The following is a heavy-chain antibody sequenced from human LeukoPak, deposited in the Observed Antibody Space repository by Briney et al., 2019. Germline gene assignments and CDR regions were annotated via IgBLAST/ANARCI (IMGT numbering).Heavy chain of an antibody. CDR2: ISGSGGST. D-gene: IGHD5-18*01. V-gene: IGHV3-23*01. CDR3: ARDLGGYSYGSHFDY. CDR1: GFTFSSYA. J-gene: IGHJ4*02. Sequence: GGSLRLSCAASGFTFSSYAMSWVRQAPGKGLEWVSAISGSGGSTYYADSVKGRFTISRDNSKNTLYLQMNSLRAEDTAVYYCARDLGGYSYGSHFDYWGQGTLVTVSS.